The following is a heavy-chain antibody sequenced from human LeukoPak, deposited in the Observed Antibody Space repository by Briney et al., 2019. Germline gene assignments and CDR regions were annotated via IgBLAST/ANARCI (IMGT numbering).Heavy chain of an antibody. V-gene: IGHV3-23*01. CDR2: ISGSGGST. CDR3: AKPPGYCSGGSCYSFHYYYGMDV. D-gene: IGHD2-15*01. CDR1: GFTFSSYA. J-gene: IGHJ6*02. Sequence: GGSLRLSCAASGFTFSSYAMSWVRQAPGKGLEWVSAISGSGGSTYYADSVKGRFTISRDNSKNTLYLQMNSLRAEDTDVYYCAKPPGYCSGGSCYSFHYYYGMDVWGQGTTVTVSS.